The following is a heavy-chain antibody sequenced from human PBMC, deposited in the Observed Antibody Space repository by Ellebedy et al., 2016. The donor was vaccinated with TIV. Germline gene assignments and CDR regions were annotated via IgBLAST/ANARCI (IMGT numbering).Heavy chain of an antibody. D-gene: IGHD5-18*01. CDR1: GYTFTRYA. CDR3: ARDLLGFVGDTYGRSSFGMDV. V-gene: IGHV1-3*01. CDR2: INAGNGNT. J-gene: IGHJ6*02. Sequence: AASVKVSCKASGYTFTRYAIHWVRQAPGQRLEWMGWINAGNGNTKSSQKFQGRVTITRDTSASTAYMELSSLRSEDTAVYYCARDLLGFVGDTYGRSSFGMDVWGQGTTVAVSS.